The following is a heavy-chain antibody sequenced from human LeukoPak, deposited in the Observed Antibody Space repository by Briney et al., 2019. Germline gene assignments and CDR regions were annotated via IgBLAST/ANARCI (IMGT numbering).Heavy chain of an antibody. J-gene: IGHJ4*02. V-gene: IGHV3-23*01. D-gene: IGHD2-15*01. Sequence: GGSLRLSCATSGFTFSNYAMSWVRQAPGKGLEWVSGISGSGDSTNYAESVKGRFTISRDNSKNTLYLRMNRLRPEDAAVYYCAKAPVTTCRGAFCYPFDYWGLGTLVTVSS. CDR2: ISGSGDST. CDR3: AKAPVTTCRGAFCYPFDY. CDR1: GFTFSNYA.